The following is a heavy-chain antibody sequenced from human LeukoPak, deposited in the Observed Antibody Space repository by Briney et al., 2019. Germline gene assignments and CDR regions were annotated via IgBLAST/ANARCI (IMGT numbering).Heavy chain of an antibody. CDR1: GGTFSSYA. D-gene: IGHD3-10*01. CDR2: IIPIFGTA. V-gene: IGHV1-69*05. CDR3: AGVRYGMVVKVFDY. Sequence: GSSVKVSCKASGGTFSSYAISWVRQAPGQGLEWMGGIIPIFGTANYAQKFQGRVTITTDESSSTAYMELSSLRSEDTAVYYCAGVRYGMVVKVFDYWGQGTLVTVSS. J-gene: IGHJ4*02.